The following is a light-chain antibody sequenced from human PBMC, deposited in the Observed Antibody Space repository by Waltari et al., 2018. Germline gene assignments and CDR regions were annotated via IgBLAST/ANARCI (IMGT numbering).Light chain of an antibody. Sequence: QSVLTQPPSASGTPGQRVTIPCSGSSSNIGSNYVYWYQQLPGTAPKLLIYRNKQRPSGFPDRFSGSKSGTSAALAIGGLRSEDEADDYCSAWDDSLSGAVFGGGTQLTVL. CDR2: RNK. J-gene: IGLJ7*01. CDR1: SSNIGSNY. CDR3: SAWDDSLSGAV. V-gene: IGLV1-47*01.